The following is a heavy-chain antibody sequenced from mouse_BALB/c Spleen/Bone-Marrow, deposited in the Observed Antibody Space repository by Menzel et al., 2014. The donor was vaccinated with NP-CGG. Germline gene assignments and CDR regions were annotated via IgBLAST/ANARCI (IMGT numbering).Heavy chain of an antibody. CDR2: IDPANGNT. J-gene: IGHJ2*01. CDR1: GFNIKDTY. CDR3: ALLYGNCDY. Sequence: EVQLQQSGAELVKPGASVKLSCTASGFNIKDTYMHWVKQRPEQGLEWIGRIDPANGNTKYDPKFQGKATITADTSSNTACLRLSSLTSEDTGVYYCALLYGNCDYWGQGATLTVSS. V-gene: IGHV14-3*02. D-gene: IGHD2-10*02.